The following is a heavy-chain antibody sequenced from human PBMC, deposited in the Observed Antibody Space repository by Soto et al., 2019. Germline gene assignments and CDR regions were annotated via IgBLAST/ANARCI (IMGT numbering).Heavy chain of an antibody. V-gene: IGHV1-18*01. CDR2: ISAYNGNT. Sequence: QVQLVQSGAEVKKPGASVKVSCKASGYTFTSYGISWVRQAPGQGLEWMGWISAYNGNTNYAQKLPGRVTMTTDTSTSTAYMELRSLRSDDTAVYYCARDTPGLLWFGELFYYYYGMDVWGQGTTVTVSS. D-gene: IGHD3-10*01. J-gene: IGHJ6*02. CDR3: ARDTPGLLWFGELFYYYYGMDV. CDR1: GYTFTSYG.